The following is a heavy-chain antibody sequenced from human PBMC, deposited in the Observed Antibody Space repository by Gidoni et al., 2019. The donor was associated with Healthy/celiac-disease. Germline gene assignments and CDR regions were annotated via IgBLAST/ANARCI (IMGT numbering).Heavy chain of an antibody. CDR2: IRSKAYGGTT. Sequence: EVQLVESGGGLVQPGRSLRLSCTASGFTFGDYAISWFRQAPGKGLEWVGFIRSKAYGGTTEYAASVKGRFTISRDDSKSIAYLQMNSLKTEDTAVYYCMSSGYYGGYYFDYWGQGTLVTVSS. CDR1: GFTFGDYA. J-gene: IGHJ4*02. CDR3: MSSGYYGGYYFDY. D-gene: IGHD3-22*01. V-gene: IGHV3-49*03.